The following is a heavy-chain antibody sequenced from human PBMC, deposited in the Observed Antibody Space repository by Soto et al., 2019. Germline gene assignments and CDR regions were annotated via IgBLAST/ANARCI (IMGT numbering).Heavy chain of an antibody. D-gene: IGHD6-13*01. CDR2: IKQDGSEK. V-gene: IGHV3-7*01. CDR1: GFTFSSYW. J-gene: IGHJ3*02. Sequence: PRGSLRLSCAASGFTFSSYWMSWVRQAPGKGLEWVANIKQDGSEKYYVDSVKGRFTISRDNAKNSLYLQMNSLRAEDTAVYYCARDQSAAAVPLDAFDIWGQGTMVTVSS. CDR3: ARDQSAAAVPLDAFDI.